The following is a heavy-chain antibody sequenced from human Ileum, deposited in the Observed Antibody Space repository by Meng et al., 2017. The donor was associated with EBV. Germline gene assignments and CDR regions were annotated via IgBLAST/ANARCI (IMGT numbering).Heavy chain of an antibody. V-gene: IGHV4-39*01. CDR2: IYYSGRT. D-gene: IGHD6-13*01. Sequence: LRLQGTAPGLGKHSEPLSLTCTFSGCPNIISSYYWGWIRQPPGKGLEWSGSIYYSGRTYYNPSLKSRLTISVDTSKNQFSLKLSSVTAADTAVYYCARPIAAAGWFDPWGQGTLVTVSS. CDR1: GCPNIISSYY. CDR3: ARPIAAAGWFDP. J-gene: IGHJ5*02.